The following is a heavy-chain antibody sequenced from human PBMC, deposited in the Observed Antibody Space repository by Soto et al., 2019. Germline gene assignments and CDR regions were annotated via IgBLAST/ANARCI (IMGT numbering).Heavy chain of an antibody. CDR2: IWYDGSNK. J-gene: IGHJ4*02. CDR3: ARDWAPYYDILTGYPPPDY. D-gene: IGHD3-9*01. CDR1: GFTFSSYG. V-gene: IGHV3-33*01. Sequence: GGSLRLSCAASGFTFSSYGMHWVRQAPGKGLEWVAVIWYDGSNKYYADSVKGRFTISRDNSKNTLYLQMNSLRAEDTAVYYCARDWAPYYDILTGYPPPDYWGQGTLVTVSS.